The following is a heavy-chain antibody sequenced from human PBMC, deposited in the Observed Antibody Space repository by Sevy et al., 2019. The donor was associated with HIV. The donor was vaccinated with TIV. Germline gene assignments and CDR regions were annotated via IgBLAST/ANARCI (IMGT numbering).Heavy chain of an antibody. CDR2: IKSKTDGGTT. D-gene: IGHD5-18*01. CDR1: GFTFSRNA. V-gene: IGHV3-15*01. J-gene: IGHJ4*02. CDR3: TTDGGGYNYGYSFDY. Sequence: GGSLRLSCAASGFTFSRNAMSWVRQAPGKGLEWVGRIKSKTDGGTTDYAAPVKGRFTISRDDSKNTLYLQMNSLKTEDTAVYYCTTDGGGYNYGYSFDYWGQGTLVTVSS.